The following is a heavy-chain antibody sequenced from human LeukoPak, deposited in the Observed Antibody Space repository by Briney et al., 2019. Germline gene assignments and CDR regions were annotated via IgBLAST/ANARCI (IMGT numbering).Heavy chain of an antibody. CDR3: ARALDYYDSSGYLKSDY. J-gene: IGHJ4*02. CDR1: GYTFTSYG. D-gene: IGHD3-22*01. CDR2: ISAYNGNT. V-gene: IGHV1-18*01. Sequence: ASVKVSCKASGYTFTSYGISWVRQAPGQGLEWMGWISAYNGNTNYAQKLQGRVTMTTDTSTSTAYMELRSLRSDDTAVYYCARALDYYDSSGYLKSDYWGQGTLVTVSS.